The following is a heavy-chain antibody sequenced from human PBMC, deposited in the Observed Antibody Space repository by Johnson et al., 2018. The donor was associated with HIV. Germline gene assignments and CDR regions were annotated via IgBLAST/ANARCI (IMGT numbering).Heavy chain of an antibody. D-gene: IGHD1-14*01. CDR3: ARERGYFDNPAFDI. J-gene: IGHJ3*02. CDR1: GFTFTSYP. Sequence: QMLLVESGGGVVQPGRSLIFSCPASGFTFTSYPMHWVRQSPGHGLVWLAILYGAGRPYPADSSQGRFSLSRDNSKNTVYLQMNSLRTEDTAMYYCARERGYFDNPAFDIWGQGTMVTVSS. CDR2: LYGAGRP. V-gene: IGHV3-30*04.